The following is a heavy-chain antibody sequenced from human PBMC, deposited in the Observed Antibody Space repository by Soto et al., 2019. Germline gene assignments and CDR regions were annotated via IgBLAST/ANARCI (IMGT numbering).Heavy chain of an antibody. D-gene: IGHD2-15*01. CDR3: ARHRHIGYCSGGSCSYYYYYGMDV. CDR2: INHSGST. V-gene: IGHV4-34*01. J-gene: IGHJ6*02. Sequence: QVQLQQWGAGLLKPSETLSLTCAVYGGSFSGYYWSWIRQPPGKGLEWIGEINHSGSTNYNPSLKRRVTISVDTSKNQFSLKLSSVTAADTAVYYCARHRHIGYCSGGSCSYYYYYGMDVWGQGTTVTVSS. CDR1: GGSFSGYY.